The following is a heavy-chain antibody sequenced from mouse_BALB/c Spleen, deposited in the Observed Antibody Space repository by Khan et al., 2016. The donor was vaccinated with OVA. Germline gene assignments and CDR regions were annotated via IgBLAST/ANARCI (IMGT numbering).Heavy chain of an antibody. CDR3: ARGGYGWFAD. V-gene: IGHV1-85*01. D-gene: IGHD2-14*01. CDR1: GYTFTSYD. CDR2: IFPGDGST. J-gene: IGHJ3*01. Sequence: QVRLQQSGAELVKPGASVKLSCKASGYTFTSYDINWVRQRPEQGLEWIGWIFPGDGSTKYNEKFKGKATLTTDKSSSTAYMQLRRLTSEDSAVYGSARGGYGWFADWGQGTLVTVSA.